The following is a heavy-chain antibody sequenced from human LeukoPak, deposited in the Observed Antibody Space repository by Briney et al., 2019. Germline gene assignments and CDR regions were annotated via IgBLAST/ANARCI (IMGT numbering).Heavy chain of an antibody. CDR3: ARGLATVTEAFDY. D-gene: IGHD4-17*01. CDR1: GYTFTGYY. J-gene: IGHJ4*02. Sequence: VASVKVSCKASGYTFTGYYMHWVRQAPGQGLEWMGWINPNSGGTNYAQKFQGWVTMTRDTSISTAYMELSSLRSEDTAVYYCARGLATVTEAFDYWGQGTLVTVSS. CDR2: INPNSGGT. V-gene: IGHV1-2*04.